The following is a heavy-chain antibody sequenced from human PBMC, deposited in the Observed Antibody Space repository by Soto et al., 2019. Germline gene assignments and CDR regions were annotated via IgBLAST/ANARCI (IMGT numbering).Heavy chain of an antibody. D-gene: IGHD3-9*01. J-gene: IGHJ6*02. V-gene: IGHV3-23*01. CDR3: AKAYDILTGYWPYYYSGMDV. CDR1: GFTFSSYA. CDR2: ISGSGGST. Sequence: GALRLSCAPSGFTFSSYAMSWVRQAPGKGLEWVSAISGSGGSTYYADSVKGRFTISRDNSKNTLYLQMNSLRAEDTAVYYCAKAYDILTGYWPYYYSGMDVWGQGTTVTVSS.